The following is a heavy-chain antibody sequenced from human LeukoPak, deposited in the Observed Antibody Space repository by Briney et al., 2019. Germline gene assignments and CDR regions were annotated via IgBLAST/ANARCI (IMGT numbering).Heavy chain of an antibody. V-gene: IGHV3-7*04. CDR3: TRDALFGSGRTHLDF. D-gene: IGHD3-10*01. J-gene: IGHJ4*02. Sequence: GGSLRLSCAASEFTFNRYWMSWVRQAPGKGMQWVANIKQDGSEAHYVDSVKGRFTFSRDNAKNSLSLQMNSLNVEDTGVYFCTRDALFGSGRTHLDFWSQGTLVSVSS. CDR1: EFTFNRYW. CDR2: IKQDGSEA.